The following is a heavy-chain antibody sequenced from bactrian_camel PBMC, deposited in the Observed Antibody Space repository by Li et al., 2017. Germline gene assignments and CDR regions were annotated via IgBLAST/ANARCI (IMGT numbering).Heavy chain of an antibody. V-gene: IGHV3S26*01. J-gene: IGHJ6*01. Sequence: VQLVESGGGSVQAGGSLRLSCAASGYTSINYRSTRYCMAWFRQAPGKEREGIAAINSNARTSYADSVEGRFTISRDNAKNTLYLQMNSLKPEDTGMYYCAASRQRFCFAGWYIRRALEKSWGQGTQVTVS. CDR3: AASRQRFCFAGWYIRRALEKS. CDR2: INSNART. D-gene: IGHD6*01. CDR1: GYTSINYRSTRYC.